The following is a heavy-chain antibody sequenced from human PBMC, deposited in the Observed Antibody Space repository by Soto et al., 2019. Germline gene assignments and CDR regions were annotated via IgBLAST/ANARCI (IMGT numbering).Heavy chain of an antibody. CDR3: ARDGSSAAGPGYFQH. V-gene: IGHV1-69*12. CDR2: IIPIFGTA. CDR1: GGTFSSYA. J-gene: IGHJ1*01. D-gene: IGHD6-13*01. Sequence: QVQLVQSGAEVKKPGSSVKVSCKASGGTFSSYAISWVRQAPGQGLEWMGGIIPIFGTANYAQKFQGRVTSTADEDTSTAYMELSSLRSEDTAVYYCARDGSSAAGPGYFQHWGQGTLVTVSS.